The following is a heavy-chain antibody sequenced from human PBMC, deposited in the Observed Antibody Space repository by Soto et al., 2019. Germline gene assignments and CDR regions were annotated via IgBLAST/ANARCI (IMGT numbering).Heavy chain of an antibody. CDR3: TRAVRTTETEFFDC. Sequence: EVQLVESGGGLVQPGGSLRLSCVASGFTSSDHYVDWVRQAPGKGLEWVGRIRNKTRSFTTDYGASVKGRFTISRDDSENSVYLHMNRLKTDDTAVYYCTRAVRTTETEFFDCWGQGTLVTVSS. CDR1: GFTSSDHY. J-gene: IGHJ4*02. V-gene: IGHV3-72*01. CDR2: IRNKTRSFTT. D-gene: IGHD4-17*01.